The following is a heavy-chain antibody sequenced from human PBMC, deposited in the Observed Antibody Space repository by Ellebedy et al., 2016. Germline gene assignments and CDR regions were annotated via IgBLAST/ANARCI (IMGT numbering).Heavy chain of an antibody. V-gene: IGHV3-74*01. CDR2: INSDGSTT. J-gene: IGHJ4*02. CDR1: GFTFSSYW. D-gene: IGHD5-24*01. CDR3: ARGRWLQLPRGY. Sequence: GGSLRLXCAATGFTFSSYWMHWVRQAPGKGLVWVSRINSDGSTTSYADSVKGRFTISRDNAKNTLYLQMNSLRAEDTAVYYCARGRWLQLPRGYWGQGTLVTVSS.